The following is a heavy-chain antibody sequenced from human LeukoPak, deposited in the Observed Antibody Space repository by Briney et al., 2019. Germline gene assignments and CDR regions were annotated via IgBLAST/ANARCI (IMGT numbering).Heavy chain of an antibody. CDR1: GFTFSHFW. V-gene: IGHV3-7*01. D-gene: IGHD2-15*01. CDR3: ARENGYCSGSDCYSYFDY. J-gene: IGHJ4*02. CDR2: IKKTGIET. Sequence: GGSLRLSCAGSGFTFSHFWMSWVRQAPGKGLEWVAYIKKTGIETYYLDSVKGRFTITRDNNRNSLFLQMYSLRAEDTAVYFCARENGYCSGSDCYSYFDYWGQGTLVTVSS.